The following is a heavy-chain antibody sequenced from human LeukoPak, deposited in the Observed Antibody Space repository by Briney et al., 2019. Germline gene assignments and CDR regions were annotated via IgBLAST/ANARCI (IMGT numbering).Heavy chain of an antibody. Sequence: PGGSLRLSCAASEFTFSNYDMHWVRQAPGRGLEWVVVISYDGSNKYYADSVKGRLTISRDNSKNTLYLQMNSLRAEDTAVYYCAKGPSSGWYVIDYWGQGTLVTVSS. V-gene: IGHV3-30*18. CDR2: ISYDGSNK. CDR1: EFTFSNYD. CDR3: AKGPSSGWYVIDY. J-gene: IGHJ4*02. D-gene: IGHD6-19*01.